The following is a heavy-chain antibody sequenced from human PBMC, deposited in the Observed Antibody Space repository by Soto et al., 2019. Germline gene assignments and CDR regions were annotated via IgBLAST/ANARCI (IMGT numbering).Heavy chain of an antibody. D-gene: IGHD3-10*01. V-gene: IGHV4-31*03. Sequence: QVQLQESGPGLVKPSQTLSLTCTVSGGSISSGGYYWSWIRQHPGKGLEWIGYIYYSGSTYYNPSLKSRVTISVDTSKNQFSLKLSSVTAADTAVYYCARVARENTMVRGVSKGSLDYYYYYGMDVWGQGTTVTVSS. J-gene: IGHJ6*02. CDR1: GGSISSGGYY. CDR2: IYYSGST. CDR3: ARVARENTMVRGVSKGSLDYYYYYGMDV.